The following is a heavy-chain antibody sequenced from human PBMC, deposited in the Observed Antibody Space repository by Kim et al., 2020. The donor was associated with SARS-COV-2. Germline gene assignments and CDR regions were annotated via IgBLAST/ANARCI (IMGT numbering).Heavy chain of an antibody. CDR3: ARQAGYSSGWYRGPLYYYYMDV. Sequence: SETLSLTCTVSGGSISSSSYYWGWIRQPPGKGLEWIGSIYYSGSTYYNPSLKSRVTITVDTSTNQFSLKLSSVTAADTAVYYCARQAGYSSGWYRGPLYYYYMDVWGKGTPVTVSS. J-gene: IGHJ6*03. V-gene: IGHV4-39*01. CDR2: IYYSGST. D-gene: IGHD6-13*01. CDR1: GGSISSSSYY.